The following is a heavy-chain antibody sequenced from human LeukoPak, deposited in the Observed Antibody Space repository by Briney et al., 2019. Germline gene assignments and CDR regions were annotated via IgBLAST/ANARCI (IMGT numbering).Heavy chain of an antibody. CDR2: INPNGGGT. D-gene: IGHD3-10*01. CDR3: ARAYGSGSYLY. Sequence: ASVKVSCKASGYTFTSYYIHWVRQAPGQGLEWMGIINPNGGGTSYAQKFQGRVTMTRDTSASTVYMELSSLRSEDTAVYYCARAYGSGSYLYWGQGTLVTVSS. J-gene: IGHJ4*02. V-gene: IGHV1-46*01. CDR1: GYTFTSYY.